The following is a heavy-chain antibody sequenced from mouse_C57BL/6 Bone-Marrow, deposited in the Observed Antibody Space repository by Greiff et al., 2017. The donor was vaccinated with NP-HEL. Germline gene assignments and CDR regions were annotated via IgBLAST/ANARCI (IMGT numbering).Heavy chain of an antibody. CDR1: GFTFSSYA. D-gene: IGHD2-3*01. J-gene: IGHJ3*01. V-gene: IGHV5-9-1*02. Sequence: EVHLVESGEGLVKPGGSLKLSCAPSGFTFSSYAMSWVRQTPEKRLEWVAYISSGGDYIYYADTVKGRFTISRDNARNTLYLQMSSLKSEDTAMYYCTRGSYDGFPYWGQGTLVTVSA. CDR3: TRGSYDGFPY. CDR2: ISSGGDYI.